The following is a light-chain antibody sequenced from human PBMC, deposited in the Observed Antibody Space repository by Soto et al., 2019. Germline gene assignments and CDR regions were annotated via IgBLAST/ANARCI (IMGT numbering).Light chain of an antibody. J-gene: IGKJ1*01. V-gene: IGKV1-39*01. Sequence: DIQLTQSPSSLSASVGDGVTITCRASQTIGYYLNWYQQKAGKAPKLLIFAASSLRTGVPSRFSGSGSGTDFTLTSNSLQPEDFATYFCQQSYSALRTFGQGTKVEIK. CDR1: QTIGYY. CDR3: QQSYSALRT. CDR2: AAS.